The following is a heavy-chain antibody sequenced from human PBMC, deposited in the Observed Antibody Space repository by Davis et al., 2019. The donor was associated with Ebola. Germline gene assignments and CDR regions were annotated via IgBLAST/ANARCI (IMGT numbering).Heavy chain of an antibody. J-gene: IGHJ4*02. Sequence: HTGGSLRLSCAASGFTFSSYDMHWVRQGPGKGLVWVSRINGDGSSPFYADSVKGRFTISRDNPKNTLYLHMNSLRADDTAVYFCVGSPRGWLQWDYWGPGTLVTVSS. CDR1: GFTFSSYD. D-gene: IGHD5-24*01. V-gene: IGHV3-74*01. CDR3: VGSPRGWLQWDY. CDR2: INGDGSSP.